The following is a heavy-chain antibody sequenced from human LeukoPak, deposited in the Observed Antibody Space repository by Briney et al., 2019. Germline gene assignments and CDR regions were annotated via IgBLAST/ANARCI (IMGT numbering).Heavy chain of an antibody. V-gene: IGHV4-31*11. D-gene: IGHD2-2*01. CDR2: IYNTGSA. CDR1: GGSISSGTHY. CDR3: ASTHCASPSCYSYYYSGLDV. J-gene: IGHJ6*02. Sequence: SQTLSLTCAVSGGSISSGTHYWNWIRQPPGQGLEWIGHIYNTGSAYYNPSLMSRVSIPIDTSENQFSLKLSSVTAADTAVYYCASTHCASPSCYSYYYSGLDVWGQGTTVIVSS.